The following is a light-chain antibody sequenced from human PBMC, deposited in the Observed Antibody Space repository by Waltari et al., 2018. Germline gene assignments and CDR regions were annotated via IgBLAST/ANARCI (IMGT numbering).Light chain of an antibody. V-gene: IGLV1-44*01. CDR1: NSTIGKTP. J-gene: IGLJ2*01. CDR3: ATWDDRQSGVV. Sequence: QTILTQPHSASGTPGQRVTGPCSGDNSTIGKTPVNWYQQLPGTAPKLLICRDNRRPSGVPARFSGSRSGTSASLAISGLRPDDEASYYCATWDDRQSGVVFGGGTTLTVL. CDR2: RDN.